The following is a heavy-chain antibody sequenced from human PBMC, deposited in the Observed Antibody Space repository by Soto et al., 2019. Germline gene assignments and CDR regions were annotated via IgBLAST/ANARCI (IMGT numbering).Heavy chain of an antibody. Sequence: GGSLRLSCAASGFTFSAYWMSWVRQTPGKGLEWVANIKHDGSEKYYVDSVEGRFTISRDNAKNSLFLEMNSLRAKDTAVFYCAIKPRGFSMAVWGQGTTVTVS. CDR1: GFTFSAYW. CDR3: AIKPRGFSMAV. CDR2: IKHDGSEK. V-gene: IGHV3-7*01. J-gene: IGHJ6*02.